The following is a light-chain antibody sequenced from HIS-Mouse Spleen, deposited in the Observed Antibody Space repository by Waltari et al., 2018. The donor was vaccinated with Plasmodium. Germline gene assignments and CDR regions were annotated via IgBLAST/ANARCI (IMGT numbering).Light chain of an antibody. CDR3: QAWDSSTMV. CDR1: KLGDKY. V-gene: IGLV3-1*01. Sequence: SYELTQPPSVSVSPGQTASITCSGDKLGDKYACWYQQKQGQSPVLVIYHDSKRPSGIPERFSGPKSGNKATLSIIGTQAMDEADYYCQAWDSSTMVFGGGTKLTVL. J-gene: IGLJ2*01. CDR2: HDS.